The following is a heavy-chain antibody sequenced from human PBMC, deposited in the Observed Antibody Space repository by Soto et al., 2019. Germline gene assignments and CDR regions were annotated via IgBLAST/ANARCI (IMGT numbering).Heavy chain of an antibody. CDR2: ISYDGSNK. Sequence: GSLRLSCAASGFTFSSYGMHWVRQAPGKGLEWVAVISYDGSNKYYADSVKGRFTISRDNSKNTLYLQMNSLRAEDTAVYYCAKEMGMAGYSSLGYFDYWGQGTLVTVSS. D-gene: IGHD6-13*01. CDR3: AKEMGMAGYSSLGYFDY. CDR1: GFTFSSYG. J-gene: IGHJ4*02. V-gene: IGHV3-30*18.